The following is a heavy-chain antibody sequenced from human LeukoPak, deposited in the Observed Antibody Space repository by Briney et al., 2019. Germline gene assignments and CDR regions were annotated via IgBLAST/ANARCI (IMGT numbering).Heavy chain of an antibody. CDR3: TIMHGYYDGSGYWVQ. Sequence: GGSLRLSCAASGFTFGSYGMSWVRQAPGKGLEWVAFITTTGATTSYAGSVKGRFTISRDNARDTLYMQMNSLRDEDTALYYCTIMHGYYDGSGYWVQWGQGTWSPSPQ. CDR1: GFTFGSYG. V-gene: IGHV3-23*01. CDR2: ITTTGATT. D-gene: IGHD3-22*01. J-gene: IGHJ4*02.